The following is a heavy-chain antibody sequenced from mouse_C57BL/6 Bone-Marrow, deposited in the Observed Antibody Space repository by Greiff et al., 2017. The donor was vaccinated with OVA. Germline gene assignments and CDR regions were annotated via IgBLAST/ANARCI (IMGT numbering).Heavy chain of an antibody. Sequence: QVHVKQSGPELVKPGASVEISCKASGYAFSSSWMNWVKQRPGKGLEWIGRIYPGDGDTNYNGKFKGKATLTADKSYSTAYMQLSSLTSEDSAVYFCALIYYYGSSYERVDYWGQGTTLTVSS. J-gene: IGHJ2*01. CDR2: IYPGDGDT. V-gene: IGHV1-82*01. CDR1: GYAFSSSW. CDR3: ALIYYYGSSYERVDY. D-gene: IGHD1-1*01.